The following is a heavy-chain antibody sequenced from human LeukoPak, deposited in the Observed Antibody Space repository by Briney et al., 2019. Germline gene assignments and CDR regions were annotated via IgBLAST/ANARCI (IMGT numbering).Heavy chain of an antibody. CDR2: IIPIFGTA. CDR3: ARVSSGWYGVVFQYFDY. D-gene: IGHD6-19*01. Sequence: ASVKVSCKASGGTFSIYAISWVRQAPGQGLEWMGGIIPIFGTANYAQKFQGRVTITADESTSTAYMELSSLRSEDTAVYYCARVSSGWYGVVFQYFDYWGQGTLVTVSS. V-gene: IGHV1-69*13. CDR1: GGTFSIYA. J-gene: IGHJ4*02.